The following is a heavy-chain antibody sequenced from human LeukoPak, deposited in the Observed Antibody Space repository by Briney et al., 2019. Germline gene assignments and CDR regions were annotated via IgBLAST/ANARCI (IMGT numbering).Heavy chain of an antibody. CDR2: IYTSGST. D-gene: IGHD3-10*01. CDR3: ARGSGSGRTHLDY. CDR1: GYSISSGYY. V-gene: IGHV4-4*07. J-gene: IGHJ4*02. Sequence: PSETLSLTCTVSGYSISSGYYWGWIRQPAGKGLEWIGRIYTSGSTNYNPSLKSRVTMSVDTSKNQFSLKLSSVTAADTAVYYCARGSGSGRTHLDYWGQGTLVTVSS.